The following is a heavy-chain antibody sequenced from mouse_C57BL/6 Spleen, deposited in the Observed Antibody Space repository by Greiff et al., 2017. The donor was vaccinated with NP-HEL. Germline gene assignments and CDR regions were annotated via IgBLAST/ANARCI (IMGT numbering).Heavy chain of an antibody. CDR2: ISSGGDYI. J-gene: IGHJ1*03. Sequence: EVKLVESGEGLVKPGGSLKLSCAASGFTFSSYAMSWVRQTPEKRLEWVAYISSGGDYIYYADTVKGRFTISRDNARNTLYLQMSSLKSEDTAMYYCTRGVSGYGNNWYFDVWGTGTTVTVSS. V-gene: IGHV5-9-1*02. CDR3: TRGVSGYGNNWYFDV. D-gene: IGHD2-1*01. CDR1: GFTFSSYA.